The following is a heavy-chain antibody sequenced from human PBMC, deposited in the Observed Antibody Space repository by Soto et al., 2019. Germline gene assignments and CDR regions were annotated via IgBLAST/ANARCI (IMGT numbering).Heavy chain of an antibody. J-gene: IGHJ4*01. V-gene: IGHV3-33*01. CDR2: IWYDGSNV. CDR3: ARGRYCSGGSFSTDY. Sequence: QVQLVESGGGVVQPGRSLRLSCAASGFTFNNFGMHWVRQAPGKGLEWVALIWYDGSNVYYADSVKGRFTISRDNSKDTLYLQMNSLRAEDTAVYYCARGRYCSGGSFSTDYWGQGTLVTVSS. D-gene: IGHD2-15*01. CDR1: GFTFNNFG.